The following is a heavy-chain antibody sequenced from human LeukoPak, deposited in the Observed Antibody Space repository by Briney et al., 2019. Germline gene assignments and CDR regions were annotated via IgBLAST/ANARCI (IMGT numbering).Heavy chain of an antibody. D-gene: IGHD6-19*01. CDR3: ARGGWPFDY. Sequence: SETLSLTCTVSGYSISSGYYWGWIRQPPGKGLEWIGSIYHSGSTYYNPSLKSRVTISVDTSKNQFSLKLSSVTAADTAVYYCARGGWPFDYWGQGILVTVSS. J-gene: IGHJ4*02. CDR2: IYHSGST. CDR1: GYSISSGYY. V-gene: IGHV4-38-2*02.